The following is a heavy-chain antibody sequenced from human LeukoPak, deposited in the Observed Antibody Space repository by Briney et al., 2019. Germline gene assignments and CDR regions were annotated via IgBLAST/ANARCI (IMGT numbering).Heavy chain of an antibody. CDR3: ADSSADWLFWN. V-gene: IGHV1-69*13. D-gene: IGHD3/OR15-3a*01. Sequence: ASVNVSCKASEGTFSSYAISWVRQAPGQGLEWMGGIIPIFGTANFAQKFQGRVTITADESTSKAYMELSSVRSEDTDVNYCADSSADWLFWNWGQGTLVTVSS. J-gene: IGHJ4*02. CDR1: EGTFSSYA. CDR2: IIPIFGTA.